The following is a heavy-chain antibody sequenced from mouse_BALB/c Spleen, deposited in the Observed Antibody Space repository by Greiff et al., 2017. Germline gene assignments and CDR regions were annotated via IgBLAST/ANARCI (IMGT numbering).Heavy chain of an antibody. Sequence: VQLQQSGPGLVKPSQSLSLTCTVTGYSITSDYAWNWIRQFPGNKLEWMGYISYSGSTSYNPSLKSRISITRDTSKNQFFLQLNSVTTEDTATYYCARYGNYVGFDYWGQGTTLTVSS. V-gene: IGHV3-2*02. CDR2: ISYSGST. D-gene: IGHD2-1*01. J-gene: IGHJ2*01. CDR3: ARYGNYVGFDY. CDR1: GYSITSDYA.